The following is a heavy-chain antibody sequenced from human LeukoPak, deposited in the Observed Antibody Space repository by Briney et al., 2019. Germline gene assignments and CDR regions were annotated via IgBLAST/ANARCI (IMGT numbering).Heavy chain of an antibody. Sequence: ASVKVSCKASGYTFTSYGISWVRQAPGQGLEWMGWISAYNGNTSYAQKLQGRVTMTTDTSTSTAYMELRSLRSDDTAVYYCARDLIVVVPAAILDPRFDPWGQGTLVTVSS. CDR3: ARDLIVVVPAAILDPRFDP. CDR1: GYTFTSYG. J-gene: IGHJ5*02. D-gene: IGHD2-2*01. CDR2: ISAYNGNT. V-gene: IGHV1-18*01.